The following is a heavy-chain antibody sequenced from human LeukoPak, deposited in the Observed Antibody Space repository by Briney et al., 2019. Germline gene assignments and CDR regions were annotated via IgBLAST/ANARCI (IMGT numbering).Heavy chain of an antibody. J-gene: IGHJ6*03. CDR1: GGSISSYY. V-gene: IGHV4-34*01. D-gene: IGHD2-2*01. CDR3: ARGYCSSTSCYYMDV. Sequence: SETLSLTCTVSGGSISSYYWSWIRQPPGKGLEWIGEINHSGSTNYNPSLKSRVTISVDTSKNQFSLKLSSVTAADTAVYYCARGYCSSTSCYYMDVWGKGTTVTVSS. CDR2: INHSGST.